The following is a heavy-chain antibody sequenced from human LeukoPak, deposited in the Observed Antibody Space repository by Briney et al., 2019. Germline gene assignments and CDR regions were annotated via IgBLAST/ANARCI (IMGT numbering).Heavy chain of an antibody. Sequence: SSETLSLTCAVYGGSFSGYYWSWIRQPPGKGLEWIGEINHSGSTNYNPSLKSRVTISVDTSKNQFSLKLSSVTAADTAIYYCAKDDDWLRFEHWGRGTLVTVSS. J-gene: IGHJ4*02. CDR2: INHSGST. CDR3: AKDDDWLRFEH. V-gene: IGHV4-34*01. CDR1: GGSFSGYY. D-gene: IGHD5-12*01.